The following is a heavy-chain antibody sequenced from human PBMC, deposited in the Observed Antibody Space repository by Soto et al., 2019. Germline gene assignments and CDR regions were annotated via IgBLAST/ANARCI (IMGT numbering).Heavy chain of an antibody. D-gene: IGHD2-2*01. Sequence: SETLSLTCTVSGGSISSGGYYWSWIRQHPGKGLEWIGYIHYSGSTYYNPSLKSRVTISVDTSKNQFSLKLSSVTAADTAVYYCASGLYCSSTSCYVRGDAFDIWGQGTMVTVSS. CDR1: GGSISSGGYY. CDR3: ASGLYCSSTSCYVRGDAFDI. CDR2: IHYSGST. V-gene: IGHV4-31*03. J-gene: IGHJ3*02.